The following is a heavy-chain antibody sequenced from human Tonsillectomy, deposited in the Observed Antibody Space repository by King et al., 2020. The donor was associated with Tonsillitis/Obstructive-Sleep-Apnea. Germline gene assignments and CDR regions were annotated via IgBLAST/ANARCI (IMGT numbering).Heavy chain of an antibody. CDR1: GYTFTSYY. D-gene: IGHD6-13*01. CDR3: AREALAAAGTILDY. Sequence: QLVQSGAEVKKPGASVKVSCKASGYTFTSYYMHWVRQAPGQGLEWMGIINPSDGGTNYAQRFQGRDTLTRDTSTSTVHMELRSLRSEDTAVYYCAREALAAAGTILDYWGQGTLVTVSS. J-gene: IGHJ4*02. V-gene: IGHV1-46*01. CDR2: INPSDGGT.